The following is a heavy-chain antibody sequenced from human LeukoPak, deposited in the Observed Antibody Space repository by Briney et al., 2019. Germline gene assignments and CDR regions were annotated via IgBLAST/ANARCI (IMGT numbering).Heavy chain of an antibody. CDR1: GFIFNNYA. J-gene: IGHJ4*02. CDR3: ARKMATISRNFDY. V-gene: IGHV3-23*01. Sequence: GGSLRLSCAASGFIFNNYAMTWVRQAPGKGLEWVSVISGSGGNTYLVDFVKGRFTISRDNSKNMVYLQMNSLRVEDTAVYYCARKMATISRNFDYWGQGTLVTVSS. CDR2: ISGSGGNT. D-gene: IGHD5-24*01.